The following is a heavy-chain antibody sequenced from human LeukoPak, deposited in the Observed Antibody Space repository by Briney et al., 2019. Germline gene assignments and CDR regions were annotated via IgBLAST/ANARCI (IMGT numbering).Heavy chain of an antibody. CDR2: ISSGSSYI. D-gene: IGHD6-6*01. Sequence: PGGSLRLSCAASGFTFSSYSINWVRQAPGKGLEWVSSISSGSSYIHYADSVRGRFTISRDNAKNSLSLQMDSLRAEDTALYYCVRDGSTAGRPNNFEYWGQGTLVTVSS. V-gene: IGHV3-21*01. CDR3: VRDGSTAGRPNNFEY. J-gene: IGHJ4*02. CDR1: GFTFSSYS.